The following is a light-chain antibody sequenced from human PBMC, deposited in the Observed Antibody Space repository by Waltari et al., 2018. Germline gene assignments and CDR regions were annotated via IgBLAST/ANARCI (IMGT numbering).Light chain of an antibody. CDR1: SGHSSYP. Sequence: QLVLTQSPSASASLGASVKLTCTLSSGHSSYPIAWNRQQPEKGPRYLMKLNSDGSHSKGDGIPDRFSGSSSGAERYLTISSLQSEDEADYYCQTWDTGIRVFGGGTKLAVL. J-gene: IGLJ3*02. CDR3: QTWDTGIRV. V-gene: IGLV4-69*01. CDR2: LNSDGSH.